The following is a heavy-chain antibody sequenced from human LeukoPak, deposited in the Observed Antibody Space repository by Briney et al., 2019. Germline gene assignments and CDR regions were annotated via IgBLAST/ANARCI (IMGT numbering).Heavy chain of an antibody. CDR2: ISSSSSTI. CDR1: GFTFSSYS. Sequence: PGGSLRLSCAASGFTFSSYSMNWVRQAPGKGLEWVSYISSSSSTIYYADSVKGRSTISRDNAKNSLYLQMNSLRAEDTAVYYCARLGHDFWSGYFRDYGMDVWGQGTTVTVSS. CDR3: ARLGHDFWSGYFRDYGMDV. V-gene: IGHV3-48*01. D-gene: IGHD3-3*01. J-gene: IGHJ6*02.